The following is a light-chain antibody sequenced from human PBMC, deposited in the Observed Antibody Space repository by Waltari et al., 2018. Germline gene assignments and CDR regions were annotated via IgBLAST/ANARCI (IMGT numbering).Light chain of an antibody. CDR3: QAWHSSTVV. J-gene: IGLJ2*01. Sequence: SYELTQPPSVSVSPGQTASITCSGDKLGAKYACWYQQKPGQSPVLVMYQDNKRPSGIPERFSGSNSGNTATLTISGTQALDEADYYCQAWHSSTVVFGGGTKLTVL. CDR1: KLGAKY. CDR2: QDN. V-gene: IGLV3-1*01.